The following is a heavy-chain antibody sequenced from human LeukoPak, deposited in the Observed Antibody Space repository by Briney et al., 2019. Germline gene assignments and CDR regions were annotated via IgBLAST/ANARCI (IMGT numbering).Heavy chain of an antibody. D-gene: IGHD3-3*01. CDR1: GYTFTGYY. J-gene: IGHJ4*02. Sequence: ASVKVSCKASGYTFTGYYMHWVRQAPGQGLEWMGWINPNSGGTDYAQKFQGRVTMTRDTSISTAYMELSRLRSDDTAVYYCARADYDFWSGYPQGYFDYWGQGTLVTVSS. CDR2: INPNSGGT. CDR3: ARADYDFWSGYPQGYFDY. V-gene: IGHV1-2*02.